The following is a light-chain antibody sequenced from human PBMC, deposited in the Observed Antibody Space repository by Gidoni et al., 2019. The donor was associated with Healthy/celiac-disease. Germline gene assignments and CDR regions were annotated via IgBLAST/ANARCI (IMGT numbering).Light chain of an antibody. J-gene: IGLJ2*01. CDR1: KLGDKY. CDR2: QDS. CDR3: QAWDSSYVV. V-gene: IGLV3-1*01. Sequence: SYELTQPPSVSVSPGQTASITCSGDKLGDKYACWYQQKPGQSPVLVIYQDSKRPSGIPERFSGSNSGNTATLTVGGTQAIDEADYYCQAWDSSYVVFGGGTKLTVL.